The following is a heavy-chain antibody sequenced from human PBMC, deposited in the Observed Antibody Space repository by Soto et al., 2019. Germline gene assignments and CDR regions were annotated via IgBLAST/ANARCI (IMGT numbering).Heavy chain of an antibody. D-gene: IGHD1-1*01. Sequence: WGSLSLSCVASGFTFTTYELNWVRQAPGKGLEWISYIGISAGTTYYADSVKGRFTISRDNSKNSLYLQMNSLRAEDTAVYYCVREGGWNRRDAFDIWGPGTMVTVSS. V-gene: IGHV3-48*03. J-gene: IGHJ3*02. CDR3: VREGGWNRRDAFDI. CDR1: GFTFTTYE. CDR2: IGISAGTT.